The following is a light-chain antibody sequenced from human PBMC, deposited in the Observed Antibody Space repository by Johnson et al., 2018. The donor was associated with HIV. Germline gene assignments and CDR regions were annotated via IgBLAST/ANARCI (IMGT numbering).Light chain of an antibody. J-gene: IGLJ1*01. CDR1: SSNIGNNY. CDR3: GTWDSSLISL. Sequence: QSVLTQPPSVSAAPGQKVTISCSGSSSNIGNNYVSWYQQLPGTVPKLLIYDNNKRPSGIPDRFSGSKSGTSATLGITGLQTGDEADYYCGTWDSSLISLFGTGTKVTVL. CDR2: DNN. V-gene: IGLV1-51*01.